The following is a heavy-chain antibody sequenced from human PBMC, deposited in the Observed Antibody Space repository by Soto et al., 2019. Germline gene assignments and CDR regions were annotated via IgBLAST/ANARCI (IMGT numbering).Heavy chain of an antibody. Sequence: SETLSLTCTVSGGSISSSSYYWGWIRQPPGKGLEWIGSIYYSGSTYYNPSLKSRVTISVDTSKNQFSLKLSSVTAADTAVYYCASMMMVYATSYYYGMDVWGQGTTVTVSS. J-gene: IGHJ6*02. D-gene: IGHD2-8*01. CDR1: GGSISSSSYY. CDR2: IYYSGST. CDR3: ASMMMVYATSYYYGMDV. V-gene: IGHV4-39*01.